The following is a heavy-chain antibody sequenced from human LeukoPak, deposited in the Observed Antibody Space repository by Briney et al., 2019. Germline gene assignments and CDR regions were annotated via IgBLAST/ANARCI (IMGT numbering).Heavy chain of an antibody. D-gene: IGHD2-15*01. J-gene: IGHJ4*02. CDR1: GFTFSSYS. V-gene: IGHV3-48*04. CDR2: ISSSGSTI. Sequence: GGSLRLSCAASGFTFSSYSMNWVRQAPGKGLEWVSFISSSGSTIYYADSVKGRFIISRDNSKNTLYLQMNSLRAEDTAVYYCAKFALRYCSGGSCHPFDYWGQGTLVTVSS. CDR3: AKFALRYCSGGSCHPFDY.